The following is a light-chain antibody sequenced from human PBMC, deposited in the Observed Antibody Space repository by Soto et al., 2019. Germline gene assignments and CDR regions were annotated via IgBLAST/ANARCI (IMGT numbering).Light chain of an antibody. Sequence: DVQMTQSPSSLFASIGDRVTITCRASQTISNYLNWYRQKPGKAPELLIYAASSLHSGVPSRFSGSGSGTDFTLTISSLQPEDFAPYSCQQSNFFPWTFGQGTKVE. J-gene: IGKJ1*01. CDR2: AAS. CDR3: QQSNFFPWT. CDR1: QTISNY. V-gene: IGKV1-39*01.